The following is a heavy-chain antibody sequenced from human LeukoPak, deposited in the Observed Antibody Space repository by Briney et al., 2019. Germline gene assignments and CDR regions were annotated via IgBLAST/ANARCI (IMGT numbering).Heavy chain of an antibody. V-gene: IGHV3-74*03. Sequence: GGSLRPSCAASGFTFSGYWMHWVRQAPGKGLVWVSHINAGGSNTVYADSVKGRFTISRDNAKNTLYLQMSSLRAEDTAVYYCARTMTTVTLFAYWGQGTLVTVSS. D-gene: IGHD4-17*01. CDR1: GFTFSGYW. CDR3: ARTMTTVTLFAY. J-gene: IGHJ4*02. CDR2: INAGGSNT.